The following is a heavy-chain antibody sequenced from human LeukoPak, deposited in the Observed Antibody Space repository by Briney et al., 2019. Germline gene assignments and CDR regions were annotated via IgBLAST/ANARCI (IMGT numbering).Heavy chain of an antibody. J-gene: IGHJ6*03. CDR3: AKARGLPPYYYYMDV. Sequence: GGSLRLSCAASGFAFDDYAMHWVRQAPGKGLGWVSLISWDGGSTYYADSVKGRFTISRDNSKNSLYLQMNSLRAEDTALYYCAKARGLPPYYYYMDVWGKGTTVTVSS. V-gene: IGHV3-43D*04. CDR1: GFAFDDYA. CDR2: ISWDGGST.